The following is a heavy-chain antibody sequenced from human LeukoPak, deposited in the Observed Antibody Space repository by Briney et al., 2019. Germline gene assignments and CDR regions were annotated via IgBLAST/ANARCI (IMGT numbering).Heavy chain of an antibody. D-gene: IGHD3-22*01. V-gene: IGHV3-23*01. Sequence: WGSLTLSCAASGFTFSSYPMSWVRQAPGKGLEWVSAICGRCGSQYYAGPVRGRFTISRDNYKNTLSVQMDSLRAEDTAVYYCAKGGSAYYPYYFDYWGQGTLVTVSS. CDR2: ICGRCGSQ. CDR3: AKGGSAYYPYYFDY. J-gene: IGHJ4*02. CDR1: GFTFSSYP.